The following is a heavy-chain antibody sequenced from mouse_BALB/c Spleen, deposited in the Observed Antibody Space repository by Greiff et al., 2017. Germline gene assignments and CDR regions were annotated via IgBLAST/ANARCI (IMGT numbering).Heavy chain of an antibody. CDR1: GFSLTGYG. CDR3: AIGDYYGSSWFAY. J-gene: IGHJ3*01. CDR2: IWGDGST. D-gene: IGHD1-1*01. Sequence: VKLQESGPGLVAPSQSLSITCTVSGFSLTGYGVNWVRQPPGKGLEWLGMIWGDGSTDYNSALKSRLSISKDNSKSQVFLKMNSLQTDDTARYYCAIGDYYGSSWFAYWGQGTLVTVSA. V-gene: IGHV2-6-7*01.